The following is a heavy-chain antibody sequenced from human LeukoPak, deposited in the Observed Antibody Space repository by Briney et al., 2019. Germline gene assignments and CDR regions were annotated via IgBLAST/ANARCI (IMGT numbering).Heavy chain of an antibody. CDR1: GGSISSGGYY. CDR3: AIDSSGWSYDALDI. Sequence: SETLSLTCTVSGGSISSGGYYWSWIRQHPGKGLEWIGYIYYSGSTYYNPSLKSRVTISVDTSKNQFSLKLSSVTAADTAVYYCAIDSSGWSYDALDIWGQGTMVTVSS. D-gene: IGHD6-19*01. V-gene: IGHV4-31*03. J-gene: IGHJ3*02. CDR2: IYYSGST.